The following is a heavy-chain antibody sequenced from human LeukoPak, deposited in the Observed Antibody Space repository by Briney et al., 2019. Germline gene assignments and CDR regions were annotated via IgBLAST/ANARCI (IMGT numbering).Heavy chain of an antibody. D-gene: IGHD3-10*01. CDR2: INQDGGEK. V-gene: IGHV3-7*01. CDR3: AKLGKTENHYGSGRFSYYYYMDV. Sequence: GGSLRLSCAASGFTFSSYSMNWVRQAPGKGLEWVANINQDGGEKNYVDSVKGRFTISRDNSKNTLYLQMNSLRAEDTAVYYCAKLGKTENHYGSGRFSYYYYMDVWGKGTTVTISS. J-gene: IGHJ6*03. CDR1: GFTFSSYS.